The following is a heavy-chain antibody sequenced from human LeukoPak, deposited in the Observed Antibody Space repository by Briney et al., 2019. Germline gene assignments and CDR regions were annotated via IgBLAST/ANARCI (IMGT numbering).Heavy chain of an antibody. J-gene: IGHJ5*02. CDR3: AKDGRYCSGGSCSNWFDP. CDR2: ISYDGSNK. V-gene: IGHV3-30*18. D-gene: IGHD2-15*01. CDR1: GFTFSSYG. Sequence: GGSLRLSCAASGFTFSSYGMHWVRHAPGKGLELVAVISYDGSNKYYADSVKGRFTISRDNSKNTLYLQMNSLRAEDTAVYYRAKDGRYCSGGSCSNWFDPWGQGTLVTVSS.